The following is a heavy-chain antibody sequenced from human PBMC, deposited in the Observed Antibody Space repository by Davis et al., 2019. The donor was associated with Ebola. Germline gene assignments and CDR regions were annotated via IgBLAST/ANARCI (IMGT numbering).Heavy chain of an antibody. Sequence: GESLKISCAASGFTFSSYSMNWVRQAPGKGLEWVSAISGSGGSTYYADSVKGRFTISRDNAKNSLYLQMNSLRDEDTAVYYSATDRNWDFDYWGQGTLVTVSS. D-gene: IGHD7-27*01. V-gene: IGHV3-23*01. CDR1: GFTFSSYS. CDR2: ISGSGGST. CDR3: ATDRNWDFDY. J-gene: IGHJ4*02.